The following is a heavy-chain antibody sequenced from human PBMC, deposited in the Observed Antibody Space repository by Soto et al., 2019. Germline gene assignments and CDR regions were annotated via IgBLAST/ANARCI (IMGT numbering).Heavy chain of an antibody. J-gene: IGHJ4*02. CDR2: IYYTGHT. CDR3: AREDINESFFDS. Sequence: QVQLQESGLGLVKPSQTLSLTCSVSGGYISSGGNYWSWIRQHPGKGLEWIGFIYYTGHTKYNAALKSRVNISGDMSQNQFSLTLTSVTAADTAVYYCAREDINESFFDSWGPGILVTVSS. V-gene: IGHV4-31*03. CDR1: GGYISSGGNY. D-gene: IGHD2-8*01.